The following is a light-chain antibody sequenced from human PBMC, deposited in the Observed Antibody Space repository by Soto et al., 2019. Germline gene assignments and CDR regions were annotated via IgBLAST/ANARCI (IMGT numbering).Light chain of an antibody. CDR3: LQDYNYFG. CDR2: AAS. J-gene: IGKJ5*01. CDR1: QGIRND. V-gene: IGKV1-6*01. Sequence: AVQMTQSPSSLSESVGDRFTLTCRASQGIRNDLGWYKQKPGKAPKLLIYAASSLQSGVPSRLSGSGYGTDFTLTISSMKPEDFATYYCLQDYNYFGFGQGTRLEIK.